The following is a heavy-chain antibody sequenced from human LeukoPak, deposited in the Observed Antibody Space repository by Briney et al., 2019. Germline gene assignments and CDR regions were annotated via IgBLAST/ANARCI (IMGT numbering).Heavy chain of an antibody. D-gene: IGHD6-19*01. CDR1: GGSISSSSYY. J-gene: IGHJ4*02. V-gene: IGHV4-39*01. Sequence: KPSETLSLTCTVSGGSISSSSYYWGWIRQPPGKGLEWIGSIYYSGSTYYNPSLKSRVTISVDTSKNQFSLKLSSVTAADTAVYYCARRAVAGTFNLFDYWGQGTLVTVSS. CDR3: ARRAVAGTFNLFDY. CDR2: IYYSGST.